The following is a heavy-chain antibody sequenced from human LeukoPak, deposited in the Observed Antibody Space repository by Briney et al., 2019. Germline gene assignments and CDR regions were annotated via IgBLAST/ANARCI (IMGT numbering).Heavy chain of an antibody. CDR1: GYTFYNTW. CDR3: ATGGYDFSY. CDR2: IKTRSDGGTT. D-gene: IGHD5-12*01. Sequence: GGSLRLSCTVSGYTFYNTWMNWVRRAPGKGLEWVGRIKTRSDGGTTDYAAPINGRFTISRDDSKSTLFLQMNSLNTEDTAVYYCATGGYDFSYWGQGTQVTVSS. V-gene: IGHV3-15*07. J-gene: IGHJ4*02.